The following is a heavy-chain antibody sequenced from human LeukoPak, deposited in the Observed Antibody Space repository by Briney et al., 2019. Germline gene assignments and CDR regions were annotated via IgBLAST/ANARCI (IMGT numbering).Heavy chain of an antibody. V-gene: IGHV3-30*18. Sequence: GGFLRLSCAASGFTFSSYGMHWVRQAPGKGLEWVAVISYDGSNKYYADSVKGRFTISRDNSKNTLYLQMNSLRAEDTAVYYCAKGGETSGWTRYYYYYMDVWGKGTTVTVSS. CDR3: AKGGETSGWTRYYYYYMDV. D-gene: IGHD6-19*01. CDR2: ISYDGSNK. CDR1: GFTFSSYG. J-gene: IGHJ6*03.